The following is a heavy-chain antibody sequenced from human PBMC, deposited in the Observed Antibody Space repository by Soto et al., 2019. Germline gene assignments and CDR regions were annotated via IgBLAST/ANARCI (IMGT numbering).Heavy chain of an antibody. CDR1: GGTFSTSG. D-gene: IGHD6-19*01. J-gene: IGHJ4*02. CDR3: AREYSSGWSGY. V-gene: IGHV1-69*01. CDR2: IVPLLGTA. Sequence: QVHLVQSGAVVKKPGSSVKVSCKASGGTFSTSGISWVRQAPGQGLEWVGRIVPLLGTANYAQRFQGRVTITADESTSTAYMELSSLRSEDTAVYYCAREYSSGWSGYWGQGTLVAVSS.